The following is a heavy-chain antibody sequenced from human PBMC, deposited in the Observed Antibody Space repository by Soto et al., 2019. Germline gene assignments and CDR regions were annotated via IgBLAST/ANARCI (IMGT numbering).Heavy chain of an antibody. CDR3: ASPYYYGSGSLVFDP. D-gene: IGHD3-10*01. CDR1: GGSISSSSYY. V-gene: IGHV4-39*01. J-gene: IGHJ5*02. Sequence: SETLSLTCTVSGGSISSSSYYWGWIRQPPGKGLEWIGSIYYSGSTYYNPSLKSRVTISVDTSKNQFSLKLSSVTAADTAVYYCASPYYYGSGSLVFDPWGQGTLVTVSS. CDR2: IYYSGST.